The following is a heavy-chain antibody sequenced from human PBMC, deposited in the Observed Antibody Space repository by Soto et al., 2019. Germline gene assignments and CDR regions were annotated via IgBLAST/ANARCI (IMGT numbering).Heavy chain of an antibody. CDR1: GGSFSGYY. CDR3: ARDQGSGGIPYFDY. J-gene: IGHJ4*02. V-gene: IGHV4-34*09. Sequence: SETLSLTCAVYGGSFSGYYWSWIRQPPGKGLEWIGEINHSGSTYYNPSLKSRVTISVDTSKNQFSLKLSSVTAADTAVYYCARDQGSGGIPYFDYWGQGTLVTVSS. CDR2: INHSGST. D-gene: IGHD2-15*01.